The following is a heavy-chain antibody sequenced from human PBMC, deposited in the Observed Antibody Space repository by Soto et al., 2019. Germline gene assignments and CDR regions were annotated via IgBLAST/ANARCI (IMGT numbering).Heavy chain of an antibody. CDR3: ARGQGRTSHFFDL. CDR2: ITTGGGNT. CDR1: GFSFSHYV. J-gene: IGHJ2*01. V-gene: IGHV3-23*01. Sequence: EVQLLESGGGLVQPGGSLRLSCAASGFSFSHYVMTWVRQAPGKGLEWVSTITTGGGNTDYGDSVKGRFTISRDNSKYTLSLQMNSLTAEDTTVYYCARGQGRTSHFFDLWARGTLVTVSS. D-gene: IGHD2-2*01.